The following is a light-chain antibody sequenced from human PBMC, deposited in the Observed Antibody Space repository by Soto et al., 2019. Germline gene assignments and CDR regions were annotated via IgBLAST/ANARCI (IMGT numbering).Light chain of an antibody. CDR3: QQYGSSPQT. J-gene: IGKJ1*01. CDR2: VAS. CDR1: QSVSSSF. Sequence: EIVLTQSPGTLSLSPGERATLSCRASQSVSSSFLAWYQQKPGQPPRLLIFVASSRATGIPDRFSGSGSGTDFTLNISRLEPEDFAVYYCQQYGSSPQTFGQGTKVEIK. V-gene: IGKV3-20*01.